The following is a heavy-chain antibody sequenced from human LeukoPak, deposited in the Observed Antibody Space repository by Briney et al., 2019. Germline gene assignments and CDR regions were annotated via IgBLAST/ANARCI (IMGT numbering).Heavy chain of an antibody. V-gene: IGHV4-39*01. D-gene: IGHD2-15*01. Sequence: SETLSLTCTVSGGSISSSSYYWGWIRQPPGKGLEWIGSIYYSGSTYYNPSLKSRVTISVDTSKNQFSLKLSSVTAADTAVYYCARLGNYCSGGSCYYFDYWSQGTLVTVSS. CDR3: ARLGNYCSGGSCYYFDY. CDR1: GGSISSSSYY. J-gene: IGHJ4*02. CDR2: IYYSGST.